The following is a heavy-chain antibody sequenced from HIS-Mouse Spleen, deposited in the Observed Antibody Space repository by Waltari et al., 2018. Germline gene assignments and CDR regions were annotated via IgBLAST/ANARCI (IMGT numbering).Heavy chain of an antibody. CDR3: ARGGGYCTNGVCVNWFDP. J-gene: IGHJ5*02. D-gene: IGHD2-8*01. CDR1: GGTFRSYA. CDR2: FIPILGIA. V-gene: IGHV1-69*04. Sequence: QVQLVQSGAEVKKPGSSVKVSCKASGGTFRSYAISWVRPAPGQGLELVGRFIPILGIANKAQKFQGRVTITADKSTSTAYMELSSLRSEDTAVYYCARGGGYCTNGVCVNWFDPWGQGTLVTVS.